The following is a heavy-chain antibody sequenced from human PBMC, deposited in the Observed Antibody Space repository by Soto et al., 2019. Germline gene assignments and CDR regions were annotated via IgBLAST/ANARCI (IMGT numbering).Heavy chain of an antibody. Sequence: GASVKVSCKASGSTFSGYYMHWVRQAPGQGLEWVGWINPNSGGTNYPQKFRDRVTMTRDTSIRTAYMELSSLTSDDTAVYFCARDRVDYSSFHYGMDVWGQGTTVTVSS. CDR1: GSTFSGYY. V-gene: IGHV1-2*02. D-gene: IGHD6-19*01. CDR3: ARDRVDYSSFHYGMDV. J-gene: IGHJ6*02. CDR2: INPNSGGT.